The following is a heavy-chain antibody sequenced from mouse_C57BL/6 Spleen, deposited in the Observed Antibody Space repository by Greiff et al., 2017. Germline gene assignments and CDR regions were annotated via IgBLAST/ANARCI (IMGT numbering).Heavy chain of an antibody. D-gene: IGHD3-2*02. J-gene: IGHJ3*01. Sequence: DVHLVESGGDLVKPGGSLKLSCAASGFTFSSYGMSWVRQTPDKRLEWVATISSGGSYTYYPDSVKGRFTISRDNAKNTLYLQMSSLNFEDTAMDYCARKGDSSGPFAYWGQGTLVTVSA. CDR1: GFTFSSYG. CDR2: ISSGGSYT. CDR3: ARKGDSSGPFAY. V-gene: IGHV5-6*01.